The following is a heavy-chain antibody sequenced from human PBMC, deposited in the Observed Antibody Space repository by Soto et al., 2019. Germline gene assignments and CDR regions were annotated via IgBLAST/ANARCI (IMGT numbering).Heavy chain of an antibody. Sequence: SETLSLTCSASGGPITSSSHFWGWVRQPPGKGLEWIGTIYFTGNTYYTPSLKSRLTMSIDTSKNEFSLRLNSVTAADTAVYYCAGQTFTIAAASYGRSNWFDPWGPGTLVTVSS. V-gene: IGHV4-39*01. CDR2: IYFTGNT. D-gene: IGHD6-25*01. J-gene: IGHJ5*02. CDR3: AGQTFTIAAASYGRSNWFDP. CDR1: GGPITSSSHF.